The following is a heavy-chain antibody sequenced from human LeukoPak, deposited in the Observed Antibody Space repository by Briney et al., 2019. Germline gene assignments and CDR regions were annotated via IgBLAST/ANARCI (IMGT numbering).Heavy chain of an antibody. J-gene: IGHJ3*02. CDR1: GDSVSSNSSA. D-gene: IGHD2-15*01. Sequence: SQTLSLTCAISGDSVSSNSSAWNWIRQSPSRGLEWLGRTYYRSKWYDDYALSVKSRVTINPDTSKNQFSLHLNSVTPEDTAVYHCARGDCSGGICNCDSAFDIWGQGTMATVSS. CDR2: TYYRSKWYD. V-gene: IGHV6-1*01. CDR3: ARGDCSGGICNCDSAFDI.